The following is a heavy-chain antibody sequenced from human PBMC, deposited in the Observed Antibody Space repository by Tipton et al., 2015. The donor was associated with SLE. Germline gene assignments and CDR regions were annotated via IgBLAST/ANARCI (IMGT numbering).Heavy chain of an antibody. Sequence: TLSLTCNVSGGSISSGSYYWSWIRQPAGKGLEWIGRLHTRGSTNYNPSLKSRVTISVDTSKNQFSLKLTSVTVADTAVYYCARPSDYSDLRHWGQGTLVTVSS. V-gene: IGHV4-61*02. CDR2: LHTRGST. J-gene: IGHJ4*02. D-gene: IGHD4-17*01. CDR3: ARPSDYSDLRH. CDR1: GGSISSGSYY.